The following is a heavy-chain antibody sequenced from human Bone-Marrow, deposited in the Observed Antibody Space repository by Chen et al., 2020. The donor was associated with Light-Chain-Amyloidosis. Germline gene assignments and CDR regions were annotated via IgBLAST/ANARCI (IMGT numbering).Heavy chain of an antibody. CDR2: IYPSGST. V-gene: IGHV4-31*03. J-gene: IGHJ4*02. CDR3: ARDVNFYGDNPSHFDS. CDR1: GGSISSGGYF. D-gene: IGHD4-17*01. Sequence: QVHLQESGQGMVRPSQTLSLTGSVSGGSISSGGYFWTWIRLNPVRGLEWIGYIYPSGSTHYNPSLKSRVKISIDSSKNQFFLRLTSVTAADTAVYYCARDVNFYGDNPSHFDSWGQGTQVTVSS.